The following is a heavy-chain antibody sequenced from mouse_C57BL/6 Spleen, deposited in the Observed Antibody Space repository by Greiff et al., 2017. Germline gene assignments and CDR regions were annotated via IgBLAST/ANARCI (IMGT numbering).Heavy chain of an antibody. CDR1: GFNIKNTY. Sequence: EVQLQQSVAELVRPGASVKLSCTASGFNIKNTYMHWVKQRPEQGLEWIGRIDPANGNTKYAPKFQGKATITADTSSNTAYLQLSSLTAEDTAIYYCARSDGYYEMGYYAMDYWGQGTSVTVSS. CDR2: IDPANGNT. J-gene: IGHJ4*01. CDR3: ARSDGYYEMGYYAMDY. V-gene: IGHV14-3*01. D-gene: IGHD2-3*01.